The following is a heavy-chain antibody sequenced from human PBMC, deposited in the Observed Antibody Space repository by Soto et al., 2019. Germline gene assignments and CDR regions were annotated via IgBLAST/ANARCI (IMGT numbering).Heavy chain of an antibody. J-gene: IGHJ5*02. CDR2: ISGTGSST. CDR1: GFTFSSYA. V-gene: IGHV3-23*01. CDR3: AKNLPGVLLPTCFDP. Sequence: EVQLLESGGGLEQPGGSLRLSCAASGFTFSSYAMNWVREAPGKGLEWVSAISGTGSSTYYVDSVKGRFTISRDNSKNTLYLQMNSLRAEDTAVYYCAKNLPGVLLPTCFDPWGQGTLVTVSS. D-gene: IGHD1-26*01.